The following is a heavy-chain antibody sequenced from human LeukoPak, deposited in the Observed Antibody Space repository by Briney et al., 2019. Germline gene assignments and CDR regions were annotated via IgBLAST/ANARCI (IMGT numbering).Heavy chain of an antibody. CDR2: INPNSGGT. CDR3: ARGGGNGGSYYNWFDP. Sequence: ASVKVSCKASGYTFTGYYMHWVRQAPGQGLEWMGRINPNSGGTNYAQKFQGRVTMTRDTSISTAYMELSRLRSDDTAVYYCARGGGNGGSYYNWFDPWGQGTLVTVSS. J-gene: IGHJ5*02. V-gene: IGHV1-2*06. D-gene: IGHD1-26*01. CDR1: GYTFTGYY.